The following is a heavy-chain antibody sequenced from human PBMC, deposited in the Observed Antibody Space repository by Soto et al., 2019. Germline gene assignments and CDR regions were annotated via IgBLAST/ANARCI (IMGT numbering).Heavy chain of an antibody. CDR3: ARCFYSSGWYGVNHWFDP. V-gene: IGHV4-39*01. D-gene: IGHD6-19*01. CDR2: IYYSGST. J-gene: IGHJ5*02. Sequence: PSQTLSPTCTVSGGSLSSNSYYWGWIRQPPGKGLEWIGSIYYSGSTYYNPSLKSRVTISVDTSKNQFSLKLSSVTAADTAVYYCARCFYSSGWYGVNHWFDPCGQGTLVTVSS. CDR1: GGSLSSNSYY.